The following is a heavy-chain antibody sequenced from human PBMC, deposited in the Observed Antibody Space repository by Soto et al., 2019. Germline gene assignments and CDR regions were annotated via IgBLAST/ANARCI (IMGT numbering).Heavy chain of an antibody. Sequence: EVQLVESGGGIVQPGGSLRLSCAASGFTFSSYWMHWVRQAPGKGLVWVSRINSDGSRTSYADSAKGRFTISRDNAKNTVYVQMNSLRAEDTAVYYCERGDGDYYDGNGYLGRHWGQGTLVTVSS. CDR1: GFTFSSYW. J-gene: IGHJ4*02. V-gene: IGHV3-74*01. CDR3: ERGDGDYYDGNGYLGRH. D-gene: IGHD3-22*01. CDR2: INSDGSRT.